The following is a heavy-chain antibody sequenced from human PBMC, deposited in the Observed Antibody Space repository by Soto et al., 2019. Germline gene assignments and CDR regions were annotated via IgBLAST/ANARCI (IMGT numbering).Heavy chain of an antibody. J-gene: IGHJ4*02. D-gene: IGHD3-10*01. Sequence: PSETLSLTCTVSGGSISSGGYYWSWIRQHPGKDLEWIGYIYYSGSTYYNPSLKSRVTISVDTSKNQFSLKLSSVTAADTAVYYCARVEASGSYSFDYWGQGTLVTVSS. CDR1: GGSISSGGYY. CDR3: ARVEASGSYSFDY. CDR2: IYYSGST. V-gene: IGHV4-31*03.